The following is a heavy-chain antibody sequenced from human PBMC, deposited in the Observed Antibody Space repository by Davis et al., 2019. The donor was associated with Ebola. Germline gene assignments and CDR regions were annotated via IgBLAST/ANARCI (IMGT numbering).Heavy chain of an antibody. CDR1: GYTFTGYY. CDR3: AASAGTVGKFDF. Sequence: ASVKVSCKASGYTFTGYYMHWVRQAPGQGLEWMGWINPNSGGTNYAQKFRERLTMTRDMSTSTAYMELSSLRFEDTAVYYCAASAGTVGKFDFWGQGTLVTVSS. D-gene: IGHD1-14*01. CDR2: INPNSGGT. V-gene: IGHV1-2*02. J-gene: IGHJ4*02.